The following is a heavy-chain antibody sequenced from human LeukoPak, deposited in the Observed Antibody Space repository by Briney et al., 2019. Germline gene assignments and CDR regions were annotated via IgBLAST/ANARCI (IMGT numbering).Heavy chain of an antibody. CDR2: ISSSGSII. CDR3: AKRNMWESQPYGY. Sequence: GGSLRLSCAASGFTFSDYYMSWIRQAPGKGLEWVSYISSSGSIIYHADSLKGRFTISRDNAKNSLYLQMNSLRAEDTAVYYCAKRNMWESQPYGYWGQGTLVTVSS. V-gene: IGHV3-11*01. CDR1: GFTFSDYY. J-gene: IGHJ4*02. D-gene: IGHD1-26*01.